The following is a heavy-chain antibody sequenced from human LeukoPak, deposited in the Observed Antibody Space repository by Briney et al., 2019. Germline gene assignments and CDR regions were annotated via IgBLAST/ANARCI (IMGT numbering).Heavy chain of an antibody. V-gene: IGHV4-39*07. Sequence: SETLSLTCTVSGGSISSGGYYWSWIRQPPGKGLEWIGEINHSGSTNYNPSLKSRVTISVDTSKNQFSLKLSSVTAADTAVYYCARGGWYLIFWGQGTLVTVSS. J-gene: IGHJ4*02. CDR2: INHSGST. CDR1: GGSISSGGYY. D-gene: IGHD6-19*01. CDR3: ARGGWYLIF.